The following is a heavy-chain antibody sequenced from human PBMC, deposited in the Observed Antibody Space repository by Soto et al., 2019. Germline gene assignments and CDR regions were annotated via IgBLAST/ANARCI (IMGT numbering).Heavy chain of an antibody. V-gene: IGHV3-49*04. CDR1: GFTFGDYA. D-gene: IGHD4-17*01. CDR3: TTGDYAYYYYYGMDV. J-gene: IGHJ6*02. Sequence: GGSLRLSCTASGFTFGDYAMSWVRQAPGKGLEWVGFIRSKAYGGTTEYAASVKGRFTISRDDSKSIVYLQMNSLKTEDTAVYYCTTGDYAYYYYYGMDVWGQGTTVTVSS. CDR2: IRSKAYGGTT.